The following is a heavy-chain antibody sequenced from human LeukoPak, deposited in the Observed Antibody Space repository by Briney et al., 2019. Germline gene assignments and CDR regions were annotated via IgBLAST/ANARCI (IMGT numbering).Heavy chain of an antibody. J-gene: IGHJ4*02. CDR2: ISSSSSYI. V-gene: IGHV3-21*01. CDR1: GFTFSSYS. D-gene: IGHD4-23*01. Sequence: GGSLTLSCAASGFTFSSYSMNWVRQAPGKGLEWVSSISSSSSYIYYADSVKGRFTISRDNAKNSLYLQMNSLRAEDTAVYYCARAVYGGNSYFDYWGQGTLVTVSS. CDR3: ARAVYGGNSYFDY.